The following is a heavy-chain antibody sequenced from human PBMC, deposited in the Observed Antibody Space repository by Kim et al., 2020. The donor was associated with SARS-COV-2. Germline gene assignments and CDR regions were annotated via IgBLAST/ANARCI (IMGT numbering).Heavy chain of an antibody. J-gene: IGHJ5*02. CDR2: INPNSGGT. V-gene: IGHV1-2*06. D-gene: IGHD3-10*01. CDR1: GYTFTGYY. CDR3: ARGRRLGGSGSYLGYNWFDP. Sequence: ASVKVSCKASGYTFTGYYMHCVRQAPGQGLEWMGRINPNSGGTNYAQKFQGRVTMTRDTSISTAYMELSRLRSDDTAVYYCARGRRLGGSGSYLGYNWFDPWGQGTLVTVSS.